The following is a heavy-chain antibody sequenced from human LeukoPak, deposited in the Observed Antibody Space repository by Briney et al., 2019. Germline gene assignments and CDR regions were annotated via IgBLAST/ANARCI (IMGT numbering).Heavy chain of an antibody. Sequence: GGSQRLFCAASRFTFSSYAKSWVRQAPGKGLEWVSAISGSGDNTFYADSVKGRFTISRDNSKNTLDLQMSSLRADDTAVYYCAKGGDSTYTRPDYWGAGTPVSVSS. CDR3: AKGGDSTYTRPDY. CDR1: RFTFSSYA. D-gene: IGHD2-15*01. J-gene: IGHJ4*01. V-gene: IGHV3-23*01. CDR2: ISGSGDNT.